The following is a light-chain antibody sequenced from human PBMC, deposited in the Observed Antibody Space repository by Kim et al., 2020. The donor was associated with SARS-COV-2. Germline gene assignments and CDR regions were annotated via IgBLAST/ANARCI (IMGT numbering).Light chain of an antibody. CDR1: QSVCKSN. J-gene: IGKJ3*01. V-gene: IGKV3-20*01. CDR2: GAY. Sequence: SPGERAILSCRASQSVCKSNLSWYPQKPGQAPRPRVHGAYTRATGIPDRFSGSGSGTDFTLTISSLEPEDFAVYYCQQYCSVPLTFGPGTKVDI. CDR3: QQYCSVPLT.